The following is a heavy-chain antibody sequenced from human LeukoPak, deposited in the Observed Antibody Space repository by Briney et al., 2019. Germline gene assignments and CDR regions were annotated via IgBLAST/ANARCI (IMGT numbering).Heavy chain of an antibody. CDR2: INPKSGDT. CDR3: ARDRRLVVKRLVYN. CDR1: GYSFPYYF. V-gene: IGHV1-2*02. Sequence: ASVKVSCKASGYSFPYYFIQCLRQAPGQRLEWMGWINPKSGDTKYAQKFQGRITMTSYTSMSTVYMEVNTLTSDDTAVYYCARDRRLVVKRLVYNWGHGTLVTVSS. J-gene: IGHJ4*03. D-gene: IGHD2/OR15-2a*01.